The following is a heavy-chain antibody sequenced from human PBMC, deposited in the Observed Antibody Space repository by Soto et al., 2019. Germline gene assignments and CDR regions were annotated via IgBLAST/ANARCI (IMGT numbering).Heavy chain of an antibody. D-gene: IGHD6-19*01. J-gene: IGHJ4*02. V-gene: IGHV3-7*01. CDR2: IKPDGSEK. CDR1: GFTISDYW. CDR3: ARNPWGVAGSDY. Sequence: EVQVVESGGILVQPGGSLRLSCAASGFTISDYWMNWVRQAPGKGLEWVANIKPDGSEKYYVDSVKGRFTISRDTANNSVYLQMNSLGVEDTALYYCARNPWGVAGSDYWGQGTLVTVSS.